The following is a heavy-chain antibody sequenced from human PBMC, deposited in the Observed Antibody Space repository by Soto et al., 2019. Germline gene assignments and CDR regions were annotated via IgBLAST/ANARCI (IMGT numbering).Heavy chain of an antibody. CDR3: ARGGHIAVVTDSFDS. CDR1: GYPFNTYY. J-gene: IGHJ4*02. D-gene: IGHD2-21*02. V-gene: IGHV1-46*02. CDR2: IHPSGGGS. Sequence: GASVKVSCKSSGYPFNTYYLHWVRQAPGQGLEWMGKIHPSGGGSTYAQKFLGRVTMTMDSSTSTVFMELTSLRSADTAVYYCARGGHIAVVTDSFDSWGQGTLVTVSS.